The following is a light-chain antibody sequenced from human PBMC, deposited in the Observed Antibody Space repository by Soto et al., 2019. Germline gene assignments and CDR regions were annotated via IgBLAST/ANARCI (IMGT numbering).Light chain of an antibody. CDR3: CAYAGSSTWV. J-gene: IGLJ3*02. CDR2: EDN. CDR1: SSDVGNYNL. Sequence: QSALTQPASVSGSPGQSITISCTGTSSDVGNYNLVSWYQQHPGKAPKLMIYEDNKRPSRVSNRFSGSKSGNTASLTISGLQAEDDADYYCCAYAGSSTWVFGGGTKVTVL. V-gene: IGLV2-23*01.